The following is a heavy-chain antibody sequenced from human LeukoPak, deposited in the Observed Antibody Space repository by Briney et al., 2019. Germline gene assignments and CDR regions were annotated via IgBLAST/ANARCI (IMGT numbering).Heavy chain of an antibody. V-gene: IGHV3-53*01. CDR2: IYSGGST. D-gene: IGHD3-22*01. J-gene: IGHJ4*02. Sequence: PGRSLRVSCAASGFTVSSNYMSWIRQAPGKGLEWVSVIYSGGSTYYADSVKGRFTISRDNSKNTLYLQMNSLRAEDTAVYYCARDLAPLKSSDSSYWGQGTLVTVPS. CDR3: ARDLAPLKSSDSSY. CDR1: GFTVSSNY.